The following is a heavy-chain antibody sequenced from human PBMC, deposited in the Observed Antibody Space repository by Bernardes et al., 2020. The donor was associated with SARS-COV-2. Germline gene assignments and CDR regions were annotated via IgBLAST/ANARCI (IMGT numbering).Heavy chain of an antibody. CDR2: IKQDGSEK. CDR3: ARVLGSYNYYYGMDV. Sequence: GGSLRLSCAASGFTFSSYWMSWVRQAPGKGLEWVANIKQDGSEKYYVDSVKGRFTISRDNAKNSLYLQMNSLRAEDTAVYYCARVLGSYNYYYGMDVWGQGTTVTVSS. J-gene: IGHJ6*02. CDR1: GFTFSSYW. V-gene: IGHV3-7*03. D-gene: IGHD3-16*01.